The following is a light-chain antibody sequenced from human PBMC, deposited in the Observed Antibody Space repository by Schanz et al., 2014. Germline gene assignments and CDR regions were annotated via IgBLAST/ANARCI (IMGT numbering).Light chain of an antibody. Sequence: DIQMTQSPSTLSASVGDRVTLTCRASQSISSWLAWYQQKPGKAPKLLIYDGSTLESGVSSRFSGSGSGTEFTLTISSLQPDDFASYHCLHYNVFSGAFGQGTKVEI. CDR3: LHYNVFSGA. CDR2: DGS. CDR1: QSISSW. J-gene: IGKJ1*01. V-gene: IGKV1-5*01.